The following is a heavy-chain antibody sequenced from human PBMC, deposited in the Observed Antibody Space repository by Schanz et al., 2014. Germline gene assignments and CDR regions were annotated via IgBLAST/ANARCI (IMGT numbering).Heavy chain of an antibody. Sequence: QVQMVQSGAEVKKPGASVKVSCKASGYPFSNYGISWLMQAPGQGFEWRAWMSYNGNTKNAQSLQGRVTVTRDTSTSTSYIAVRSVASDDTAVYYCARDVPTNDYWGQGTLVTVSS. J-gene: IGHJ4*02. V-gene: IGHV1-18*01. CDR2: MSYNGNT. CDR3: ARDVPTNDY. CDR1: GYPFSNYG.